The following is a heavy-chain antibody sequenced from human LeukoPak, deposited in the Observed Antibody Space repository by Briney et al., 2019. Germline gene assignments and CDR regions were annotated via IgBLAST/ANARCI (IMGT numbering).Heavy chain of an antibody. CDR1: VYTFTTFG. D-gene: IGHD5-18*01. V-gene: IGHV1-18*04. Sequence: ASVKVSCKTSVYTFTTFGINWVRQAPGQGLDWMGWISPYNGNTNYAQKLQGRVTMTTDTSTNTAYMELRSLRSDDTAVYYCARDKGRAYSYGYVDYWGQRTLVTVS. J-gene: IGHJ4*02. CDR3: ARDKGRAYSYGYVDY. CDR2: ISPYNGNT.